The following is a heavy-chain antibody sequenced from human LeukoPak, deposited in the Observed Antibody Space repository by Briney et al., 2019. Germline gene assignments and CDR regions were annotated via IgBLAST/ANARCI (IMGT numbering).Heavy chain of an antibody. CDR3: ARESGSGYHFDY. V-gene: IGHV3-74*01. Sequence: GGSLRLSCAASGFTFSSYWMHWVRQAPGKGLVWVSRINSDGSSTSYAGSVKGRFTISRDNAKNTLYLQMNSLRAEDTAVYYCARESGSGYHFDYWGQGTLVTVSS. CDR1: GFTFSSYW. J-gene: IGHJ4*02. CDR2: INSDGSST. D-gene: IGHD3-22*01.